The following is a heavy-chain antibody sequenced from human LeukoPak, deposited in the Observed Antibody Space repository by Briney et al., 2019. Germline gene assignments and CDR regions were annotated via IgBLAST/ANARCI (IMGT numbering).Heavy chain of an antibody. D-gene: IGHD1-14*01. Sequence: PSETLSLTCTVSGGSTSSYYWSWIRQPPGKGLEWIGYIYYSGSTNYNPSLKSRVTISVDTSKNQFSLKLSSVTAADTAVYYCAGGVTTLRYYMDVWGKGTTVTVSS. CDR3: AGGVTTLRYYMDV. CDR1: GGSTSSYY. J-gene: IGHJ6*03. V-gene: IGHV4-59*01. CDR2: IYYSGST.